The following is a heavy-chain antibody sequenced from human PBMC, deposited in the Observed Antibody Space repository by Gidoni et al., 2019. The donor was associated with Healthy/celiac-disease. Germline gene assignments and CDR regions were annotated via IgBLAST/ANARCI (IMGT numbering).Heavy chain of an antibody. CDR3: ARGRFKSTFGGVIVGPKPNDY. J-gene: IGHJ4*02. CDR1: GGSFSGYY. Sequence: QVQLQQWGAGLLKPSETLSLTCAVYGGSFSGYYWSWIRQPPGKGLEWIGEINHSGSTNYNPSRKSRVTISVDTSKNQFSLKLSSVTAADTAVYYCARGRFKSTFGGVIVGPKPNDYWGQGTLVTVSS. V-gene: IGHV4-34*01. CDR2: INHSGST. D-gene: IGHD3-16*02.